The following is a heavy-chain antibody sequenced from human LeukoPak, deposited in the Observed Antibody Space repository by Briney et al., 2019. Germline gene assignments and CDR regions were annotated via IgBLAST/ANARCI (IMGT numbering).Heavy chain of an antibody. V-gene: IGHV3-7*01. Sequence: GGSLRLSCAASGFTVSSNYMSWVRQAPGKRLEWVANIKQDGSEKYYVDSVKGRFTISRDNAKNSLYLQMNSLRAEDTAVYYCARDKVDGDSYFDSWGQGTLVTVSS. CDR2: IKQDGSEK. CDR3: ARDKVDGDSYFDS. D-gene: IGHD4-17*01. CDR1: GFTVSSNY. J-gene: IGHJ4*02.